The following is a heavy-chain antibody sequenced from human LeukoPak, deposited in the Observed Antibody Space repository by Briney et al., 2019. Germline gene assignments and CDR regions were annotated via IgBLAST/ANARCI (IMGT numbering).Heavy chain of an antibody. CDR3: ARSITIFGVVREDYYYYMDV. J-gene: IGHJ6*03. D-gene: IGHD3-3*01. CDR1: GGSISSYY. V-gene: IGHV4-59*08. CDR2: IYYSGST. Sequence: SETLSLTCTVSGGSISSYYWSWIRQPPGKGLEWIGYIYYSGSTNYNPSLKSRVTISVDTSKNQFSLKLSSVTAADTAVYYCARSITIFGVVREDYYYYMDVWGKGTTVTVSS.